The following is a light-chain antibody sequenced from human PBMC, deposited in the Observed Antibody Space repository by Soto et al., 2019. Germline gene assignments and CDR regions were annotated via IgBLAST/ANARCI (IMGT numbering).Light chain of an antibody. J-gene: IGLJ1*01. CDR1: SSDVGSYKY. CDR3: DSFSNSTFV. V-gene: IGLV2-14*01. CDR2: EVS. Sequence: QSVLTQPASMSGSPGQSITISCTGSSSDVGSYKYVSWYQQHPGKAPKLIIYEVSNRPSGVSIRFSGSKSANTASLTLSGLQADDEAEYYCDSFSNSTFVFGSGTKVTV.